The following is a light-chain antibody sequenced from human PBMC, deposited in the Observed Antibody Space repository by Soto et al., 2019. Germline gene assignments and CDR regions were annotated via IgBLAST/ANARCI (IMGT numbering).Light chain of an antibody. J-gene: IGKJ5*01. V-gene: IGKV3-11*01. Sequence: DIVLTQSPVTLSLSPGERATLSCRASQSVRTSLAWSQGKPGQAPRLLIYDASSRASGVPARFSGSGSGTDFTLTISSLEPEDFALYYWQQRNSWPPITFGQGTRLEIK. CDR3: QQRNSWPPIT. CDR1: QSVRTS. CDR2: DAS.